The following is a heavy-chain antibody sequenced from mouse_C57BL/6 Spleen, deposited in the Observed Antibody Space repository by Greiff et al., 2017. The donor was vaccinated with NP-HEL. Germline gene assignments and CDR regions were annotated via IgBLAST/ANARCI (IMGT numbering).Heavy chain of an antibody. D-gene: IGHD1-1*01. CDR1: GYSFTSYY. Sequence: VQLQQSGPELVKPGASVKISCKASGYSFTSYYIHWVKQRPGQGLEWIGWIYPGSGNTKYNEKFKGKATLTADTSYSTDYMQLSSLTSEDSAVYYCATYYYGSQSYFDYWGQGTTLTVSS. V-gene: IGHV1-66*01. J-gene: IGHJ2*01. CDR3: ATYYYGSQSYFDY. CDR2: IYPGSGNT.